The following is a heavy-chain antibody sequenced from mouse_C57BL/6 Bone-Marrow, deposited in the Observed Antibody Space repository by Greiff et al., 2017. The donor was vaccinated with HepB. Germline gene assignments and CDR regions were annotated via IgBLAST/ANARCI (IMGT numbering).Heavy chain of an antibody. Sequence: EVMLVESGGGFVQPGGSLTLSCAVSGFTFSDYGMAWGRQAPRKGPMWVAFISNLAYSIYYADTVTGRFTISRGNAKNTLYLEMSSLRSEDTAMYYCARHGSSYGGWYFDVWGTGTTVTVSA. J-gene: IGHJ1*03. CDR3: ARHGSSYGGWYFDV. D-gene: IGHD1-1*01. CDR1: GFTFSDYG. CDR2: ISNLAYSI. V-gene: IGHV5-15*01.